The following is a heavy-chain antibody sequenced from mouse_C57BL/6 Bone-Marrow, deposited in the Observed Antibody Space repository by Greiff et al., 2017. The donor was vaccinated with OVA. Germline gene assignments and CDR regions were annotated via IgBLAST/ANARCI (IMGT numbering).Heavy chain of an antibody. J-gene: IGHJ1*03. V-gene: IGHV5-4*03. CDR3: AGGDPDV. Sequence: EVKLMESGGGLVKPGGSLKLSCAASGFTFSSYAMSWVRQTPEKRLEWVATISDGGRYTYYPDNVKGRFTISRDNAKNNLYLQMSHLKSEDTAMYYCAGGDPDVWGTGTTVTVSS. CDR1: GFTFSSYA. CDR2: ISDGGRYT.